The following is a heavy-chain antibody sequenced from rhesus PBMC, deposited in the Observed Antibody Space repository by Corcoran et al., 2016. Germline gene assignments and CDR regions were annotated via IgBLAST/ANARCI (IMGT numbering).Heavy chain of an antibody. V-gene: IGHV3-10*01. CDR2: INPNGETT. CDR1: GFTFSDDY. J-gene: IGHJ4*01. Sequence: EVQLVESGGGLVQPGGSLRLSCAASGFTFSDDYLEWVRQAPGKGLEWVGQINPNGETTFLMDAVKDRFPISRENAKNTLYLQINSLKIEDTAVYYCTRHIGYWGQGVLVTVSS. CDR3: TRHIGY.